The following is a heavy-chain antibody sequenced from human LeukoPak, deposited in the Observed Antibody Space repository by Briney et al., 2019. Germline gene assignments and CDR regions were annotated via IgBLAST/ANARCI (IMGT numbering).Heavy chain of an antibody. CDR1: GGTFSGYA. CDR3: ARGRVGTTDY. Sequence: ASVKVSCKASGGTFSGYAISWVRQAPGQGLEWMGIINPSGGGTNYAQRFQGRVSMTRDTSTSTVYMELSSLRSEDTAVYFCARGRVGTTDYWGQGTLVTVSS. CDR2: INPSGGGT. D-gene: IGHD1-7*01. J-gene: IGHJ4*02. V-gene: IGHV1-46*01.